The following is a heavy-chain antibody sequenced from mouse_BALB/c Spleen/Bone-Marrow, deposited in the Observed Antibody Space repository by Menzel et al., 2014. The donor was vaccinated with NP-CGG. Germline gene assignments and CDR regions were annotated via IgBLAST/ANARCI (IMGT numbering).Heavy chain of an antibody. Sequence: EVKLVESGGGLVKPGGSLKLSCAASGFAFSGNDVSWVRQTPGKRLEWVAYISSGGGSTYYPDTVKGRFTISRDNAKNTLYLQMNSLKSEDTAMYYCARQRGYAYAMDYWGQGTPVTVSS. CDR1: GFAFSGND. V-gene: IGHV5-12-1*01. J-gene: IGHJ4*01. CDR2: ISSGGGST. CDR3: ARQRGYAYAMDY. D-gene: IGHD2-2*01.